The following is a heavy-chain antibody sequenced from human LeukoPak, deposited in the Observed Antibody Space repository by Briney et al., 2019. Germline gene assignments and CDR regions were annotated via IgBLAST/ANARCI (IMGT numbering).Heavy chain of an antibody. J-gene: IGHJ3*01. D-gene: IGHD3-22*01. CDR3: ARPNITSYYDSRGYDAFDV. Sequence: GESLKISCKGSGYRFNAYWIAWVRQMPGKGLEWMGVILPEDSDTRYSPSFQGQVTISADKSVRTAYLQWSSLKASDTAMYYCARPNITSYYDSRGYDAFDVWGQGTMVTVS. CDR1: GYRFNAYW. V-gene: IGHV5-51*01. CDR2: ILPEDSDT.